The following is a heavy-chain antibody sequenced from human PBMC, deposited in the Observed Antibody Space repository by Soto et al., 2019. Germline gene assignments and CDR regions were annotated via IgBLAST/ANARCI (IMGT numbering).Heavy chain of an antibody. D-gene: IGHD1-20*01. CDR2: IKHDGGEK. V-gene: IGHV3-7*01. J-gene: IGHJ6*02. Sequence: GGSLRLSCAASGFTFSAYWMSWVRQTPGKGLEWVANIKHDGGEKYYVDSVKGRFTISRDNAKNSLFLEMNSLRAEDTAVFYCAIITRGFSMDVWGQGTTVTVSS. CDR3: AIITRGFSMDV. CDR1: GFTFSAYW.